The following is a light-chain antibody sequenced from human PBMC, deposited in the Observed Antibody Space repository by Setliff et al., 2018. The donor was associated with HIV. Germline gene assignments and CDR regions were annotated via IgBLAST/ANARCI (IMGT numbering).Light chain of an antibody. Sequence: SYELTQPPSVSVAPGKTARITCGGNNIGSKSVHWHQQKPGQAPVLVVYDNGDRPSGIPERFSGSNSGNTATLTISRVEAGDEADYYCQVWDSSSDHHVFGNGTKGTVL. V-gene: IGLV3-21*03. CDR3: QVWDSSSDHHV. CDR1: NIGSKS. J-gene: IGLJ1*01. CDR2: DNG.